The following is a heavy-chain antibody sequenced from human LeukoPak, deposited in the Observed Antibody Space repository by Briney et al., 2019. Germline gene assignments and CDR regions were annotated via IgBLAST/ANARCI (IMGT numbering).Heavy chain of an antibody. J-gene: IGHJ5*02. D-gene: IGHD2-15*01. CDR2: MDTSGHT. CDR1: GGSISGYY. V-gene: IGHV4-4*07. Sequence: SETLSLTCIVSGGSISGYYWSWIRQPAGKGLEWIGHMDTSGHTNYNSSPMSRVTTSVDTSKNQFSLRLTSVTAADTAVYYCARHWSHSVAQFGRSYWFDPWGQGTLVTVSS. CDR3: ARHWSHSVAQFGRSYWFDP.